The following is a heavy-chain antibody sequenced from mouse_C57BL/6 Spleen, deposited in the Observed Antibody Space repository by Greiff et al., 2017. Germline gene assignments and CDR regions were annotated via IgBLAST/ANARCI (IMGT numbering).Heavy chain of an antibody. J-gene: IGHJ3*01. CDR2: IHPNSGST. D-gene: IGHD4-1*02. CDR1: GYTFTSYW. CDR3: ASQLGRDWFAY. V-gene: IGHV1-64*01. Sequence: QVQLQQPGAELVKPGASVKLSCKASGYTFTSYWMHWVKQRPGQGLEWIGMIHPNSGSTNYNEKFKSKATLTVDKSSSTAYMQLSSLTSEDSAVYYCASQLGRDWFAYWCQGTLVTVSA.